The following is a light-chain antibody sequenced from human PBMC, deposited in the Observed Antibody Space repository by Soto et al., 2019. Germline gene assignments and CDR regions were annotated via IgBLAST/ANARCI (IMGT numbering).Light chain of an antibody. CDR3: NSYTSSTTLV. V-gene: IGLV2-14*01. CDR2: EVS. CDR1: SSDVGGYNY. J-gene: IGLJ2*01. Sequence: QSVLTQPASVSGSPGQSITISCSGTSSDVGGYNYVSWYQHHPGKAPKLLIYEVSNRPSGVSNRFSGSKSGNTASLTISRLQAEDEADYYCNSYTSSTTLVFGGGTKLTVL.